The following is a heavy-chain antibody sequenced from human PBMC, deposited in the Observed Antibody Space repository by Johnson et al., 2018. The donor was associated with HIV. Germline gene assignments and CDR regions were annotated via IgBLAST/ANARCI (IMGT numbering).Heavy chain of an antibody. CDR1: GFTVSSNY. V-gene: IGHV3-66*02. J-gene: IGHJ3*02. D-gene: IGHD1-14*01. CDR3: ARATTSMDHAFDI. Sequence: VQLVESGGGVAQPGGSLRLSCVASGFTVSSNYMSWVRQAPGKGLEWVSVIYSGGSTYYADSVKGRFTISRDNSKNTLYLQMNSLRAEDTAVFYCARATTSMDHAFDIGGQGTMVTVSS. CDR2: IYSGGST.